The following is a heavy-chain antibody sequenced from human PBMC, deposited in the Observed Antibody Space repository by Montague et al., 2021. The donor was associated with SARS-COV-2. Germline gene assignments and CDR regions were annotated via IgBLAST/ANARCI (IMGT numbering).Heavy chain of an antibody. J-gene: IGHJ3*02. D-gene: IGHD3-22*01. CDR2: IYHSGST. V-gene: IGHV4-4*02. CDR3: ARGRYYYDSSGYYPPDAFDI. CDR1: GGSISSSNW. Sequence: SETLSLTCAVSGGSISSSNWGSWVRQPPGKGLEWIGEIYHSGSTNYNPSLKSRVTISVDKSKNQFSLKLSSVTAADTAVYYCARGRYYYDSSGYYPPDAFDIWGQGTMVTVSS.